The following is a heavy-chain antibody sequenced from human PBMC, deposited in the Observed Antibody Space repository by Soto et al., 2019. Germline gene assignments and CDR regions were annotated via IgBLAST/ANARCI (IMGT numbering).Heavy chain of an antibody. J-gene: IGHJ5*02. D-gene: IGHD6-13*01. CDR1: GFTFSSYG. CDR2: IWYDGSNK. CDR3: ARDNSSSWYGQTNWFDP. V-gene: IGHV3-33*01. Sequence: QVQLVESGGGVVQPGRSLRLSCAASGFTFSSYGMHWVRQAPGKGLEWVAVIWYDGSNKYYADSVKGRFTISRDNSKNXXYLQMHSLRAEDTAVYYCARDNSSSWYGQTNWFDPWGQGTLVTVSS.